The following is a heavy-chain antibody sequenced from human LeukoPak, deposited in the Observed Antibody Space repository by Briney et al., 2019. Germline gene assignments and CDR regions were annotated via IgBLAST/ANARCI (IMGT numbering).Heavy chain of an antibody. V-gene: IGHV4-34*01. CDR2: INHSGST. D-gene: IGHD3-10*01. CDR3: ARRMAYYYGSEAFDI. J-gene: IGHJ3*02. CDR1: GGSFSGYY. Sequence: PSETLSLTCAVYGGSFSGYYWSWIRQPPGKGLEWIGEINHSGSTNYNPSLKSRVTISVDTSKNQFSLKLSSVTAADTAVYYCARRMAYYYGSEAFDIWGQGTMVTVSS.